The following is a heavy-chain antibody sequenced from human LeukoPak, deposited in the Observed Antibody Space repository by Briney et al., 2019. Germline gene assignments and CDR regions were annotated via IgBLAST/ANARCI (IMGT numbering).Heavy chain of an antibody. J-gene: IGHJ4*02. CDR3: ASDVVATSGDF. CDR2: ITSSGDDI. CDR1: GFTFSDYY. Sequence: GGSLRLSCAASGFTFSDYYMSWIRQAPGKGLEWVAYITSSGDDIYYAESVKGRFTISRDNAKNALFLRMSSLRVEDTATYYCASDVVATSGDFWGQGTLVSVSS. D-gene: IGHD5-12*01. V-gene: IGHV3-11*01.